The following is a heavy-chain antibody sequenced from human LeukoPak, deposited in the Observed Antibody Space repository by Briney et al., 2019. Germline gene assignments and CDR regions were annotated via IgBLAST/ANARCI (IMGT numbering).Heavy chain of an antibody. Sequence: GGSLRLSCAASGFTFSSYGMHWVRQAPGKGLEWVAVIWYDGSNKYYADSVKGRFTISRDNSKNTLYLQMNSLRAEDTAVYYCAREEWELLPSLDYWGQGTLVTVSS. J-gene: IGHJ4*02. CDR3: AREEWELLPSLDY. D-gene: IGHD1-26*01. CDR2: IWYDGSNK. CDR1: GFTFSSYG. V-gene: IGHV3-33*01.